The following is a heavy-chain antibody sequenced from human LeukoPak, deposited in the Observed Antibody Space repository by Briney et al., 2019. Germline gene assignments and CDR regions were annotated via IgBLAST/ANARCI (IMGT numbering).Heavy chain of an antibody. CDR2: IKQDGSEK. CDR1: GFTFSSYR. V-gene: IGHV3-7*01. J-gene: IGHJ5*02. CDR3: ARDLDTYDILTGYVS. D-gene: IGHD3-9*01. Sequence: GGSLRLSCAASGFTFSSYRMSWVRQAPGKGLEWVANIKQDGSEKYYVDSVKGRFTISRDNAKNSLSLQMNSLRAEDTAVYYCARDLDTYDILTGYVSWGQGTLVTVSS.